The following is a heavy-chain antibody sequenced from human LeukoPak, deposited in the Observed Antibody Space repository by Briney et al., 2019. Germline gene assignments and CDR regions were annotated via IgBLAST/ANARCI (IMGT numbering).Heavy chain of an antibody. J-gene: IGHJ5*02. CDR2: ISAYNGNK. CDR3: ARGGGSYWFDP. Sequence: GASVKLSCKASGYTFTSYGISWVRQAPGQGLEWMGWISAYNGNKNYAQTLQGRVTITTDTFKSTAYMELRSLRSDDTAVYYCARGGGSYWFDPWGQGTLVTVSS. V-gene: IGHV1-18*01. CDR1: GYTFTSYG. D-gene: IGHD1-26*01.